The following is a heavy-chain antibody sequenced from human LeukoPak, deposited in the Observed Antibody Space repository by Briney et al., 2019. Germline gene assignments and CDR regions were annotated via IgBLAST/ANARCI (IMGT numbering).Heavy chain of an antibody. CDR2: VYARGNT. Sequence: SETLSLTCTVSGVSISSYYWSWIRQPAGEGVEGIGRVYARGNTNYSPSLKSRVTMSVDPSKSQFSLRLRSVSAADTAVYYCARGRYCSADICSGGDAFDLWGQGTLLSVSS. D-gene: IGHD2-15*01. CDR3: ARGRYCSADICSGGDAFDL. V-gene: IGHV4-4*07. J-gene: IGHJ3*01. CDR1: GVSISSYY.